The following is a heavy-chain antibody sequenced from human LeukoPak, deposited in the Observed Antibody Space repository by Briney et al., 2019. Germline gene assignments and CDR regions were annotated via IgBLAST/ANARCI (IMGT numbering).Heavy chain of an antibody. CDR2: MSSSGIS. D-gene: IGHD3-9*01. CDR3: ARGLDYDILTGYRPYNWFDP. CDR1: NGSISSDTYF. V-gene: IGHV4-61*02. J-gene: IGHJ5*02. Sequence: SQTLSLTCTVSNGSISSDTYFWSWIRQPAGKGLEWIGRMSSSGISTYSPSLKSRVTISIDTSRNQFSMNLNSVTAADTAVYYCARGLDYDILTGYRPYNWFDPWGQGTLVTVSS.